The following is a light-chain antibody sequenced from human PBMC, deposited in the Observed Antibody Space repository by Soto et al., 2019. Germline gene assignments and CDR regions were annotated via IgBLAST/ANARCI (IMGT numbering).Light chain of an antibody. CDR2: RNN. CDR1: SSNIGSNY. Sequence: QSVLTQPPSASGTPGQRVTISCSGSSSNIGSNYVYWYQQLPGTAPKLLIYRNNQRPSGVPDRFSGSKSGTSASLAISGLRSEDEADYYCAAWDDSLSGLFGGWTKLTVL. V-gene: IGLV1-47*01. CDR3: AAWDDSLSGL. J-gene: IGLJ3*02.